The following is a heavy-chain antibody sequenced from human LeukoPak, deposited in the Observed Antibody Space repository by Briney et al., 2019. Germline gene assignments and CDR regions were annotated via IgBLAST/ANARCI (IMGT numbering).Heavy chain of an antibody. CDR2: ISGSGGST. Sequence: GGSLRLSCAASGFTFSSYNMSWVRQAPGKGLEWVSPISGSGGSTYYADSVKGRFTISRDNSKNTLYLQMNSLRAEDTAVYYCAKGADDFWSGLQYYYYYYMDVWGKGTTVTVSS. CDR1: GFTFSSYN. D-gene: IGHD3-3*01. CDR3: AKGADDFWSGLQYYYYYYMDV. V-gene: IGHV3-23*01. J-gene: IGHJ6*03.